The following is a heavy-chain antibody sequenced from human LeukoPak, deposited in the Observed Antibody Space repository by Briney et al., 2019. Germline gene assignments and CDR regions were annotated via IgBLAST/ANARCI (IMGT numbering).Heavy chain of an antibody. CDR3: ARNQQLVSLDV. CDR1: GGSFSGYY. J-gene: IGHJ6*02. CDR2: INHSGST. V-gene: IGHV4-34*01. D-gene: IGHD6-13*01. Sequence: SETPSLTCAVYGGSFSGYYWSWIRQPPGKGLEWIGEINHSGSTNYNPSLKSRVTISVDTSKNQFSLKLSSVTAADTAVYYCARNQQLVSLDVWGQGTTVTVSS.